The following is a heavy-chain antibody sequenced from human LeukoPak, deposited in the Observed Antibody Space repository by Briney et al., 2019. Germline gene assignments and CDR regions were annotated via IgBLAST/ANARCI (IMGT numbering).Heavy chain of an antibody. Sequence: SETLSLTCAVYGASFSTYYWSWIRQPPGKGLEWIGEINHSGSTNYNPSLKSRVTISVDTTKNQFSLKLSSVTAADTAVYYCAVSPPDYWGQGTLVTVSS. V-gene: IGHV4-34*01. CDR2: INHSGST. J-gene: IGHJ4*02. CDR1: GASFSTYY. CDR3: AVSPPDY.